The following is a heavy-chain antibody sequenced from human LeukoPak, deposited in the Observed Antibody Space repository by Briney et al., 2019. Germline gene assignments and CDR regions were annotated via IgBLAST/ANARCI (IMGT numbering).Heavy chain of an antibody. CDR1: GYTFTRYY. CDR3: ARGGGSGSSNWFDP. D-gene: IGHD3-10*01. J-gene: IGHJ5*02. CDR2: INPNSGGT. V-gene: IGHV1-2*02. Sequence: ASVQVSCKASGYTFTRYYMHWVRQAPAQGLEWMGWINPNSGGTNYAQKFQGRVTMTRDPSMSTAYMELSRLRSDDAAVYYCARGGGSGSSNWFDPWGQGTLVTVSS.